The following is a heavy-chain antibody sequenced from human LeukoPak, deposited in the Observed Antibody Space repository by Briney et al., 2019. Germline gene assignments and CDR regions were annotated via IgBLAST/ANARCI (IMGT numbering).Heavy chain of an antibody. CDR3: ARDAGHYGSGSYYNPDY. J-gene: IGHJ4*02. CDR2: INAGNGDT. V-gene: IGHV1-3*01. D-gene: IGHD3-10*01. CDR1: GYTFTSYD. Sequence: GASVKVSCKASGYTFTSYDINWVRQATGQGLEWMGWINAGNGDTKYSQKFQDRLTITRDTSASTACMELSSLRPEDTAVYYCARDAGHYGSGSYYNPDYWGQGTLVTVSS.